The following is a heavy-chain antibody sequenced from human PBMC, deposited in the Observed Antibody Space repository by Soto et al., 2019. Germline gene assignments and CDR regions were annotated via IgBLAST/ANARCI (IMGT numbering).Heavy chain of an antibody. CDR1: GFTFSSYG. CDR2: IWYDGSNK. J-gene: IGHJ4*02. V-gene: IGHV3-33*06. CDR3: AKVVGAPRFGDLEVILDY. Sequence: GGSLRLSCAASGFTFSSYGMHWVCQAPGKGLEWVAVIWYDGSNKYYADSVKGRFTISRDNSKNTLYLQMNSLRAEDTAVYYCAKVVGAPRFGDLEVILDYWGQGTLVTVSS. D-gene: IGHD1-26*01.